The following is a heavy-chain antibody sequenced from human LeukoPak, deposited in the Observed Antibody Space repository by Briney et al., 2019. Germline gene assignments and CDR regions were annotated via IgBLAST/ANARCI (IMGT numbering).Heavy chain of an antibody. CDR3: AKDPGASVSGFYMDV. D-gene: IGHD2-8*02. CDR2: IWSDGNNR. CDR1: GFTFNNYG. Sequence: GGSLRLSCGASGFTFNNYGMHWVRQATGKGLEWVSFIWSDGNNRFYADSVKGRFTISRDNSKNMLYLQMDTLRAEDTALYYCAKDPGASVSGFYMDVWGKGTTVIVSS. V-gene: IGHV3-30*02. J-gene: IGHJ6*03.